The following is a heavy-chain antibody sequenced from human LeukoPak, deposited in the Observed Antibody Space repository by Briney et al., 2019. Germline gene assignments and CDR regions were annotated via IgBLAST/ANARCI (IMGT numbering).Heavy chain of an antibody. CDR3: AKGNSSSWYAPLDY. CDR1: GYTFSSYA. Sequence: PGGSLILACAASGYTFSSYAMSWVRQAPGKGLEWVSAISGSGGSTYYADSVKGRFTISRDNSKNTLYLQMNSLRAEDTAVYYCAKGNSSSWYAPLDYWGQGTLVTVSS. J-gene: IGHJ4*02. D-gene: IGHD6-13*01. CDR2: ISGSGGST. V-gene: IGHV3-23*01.